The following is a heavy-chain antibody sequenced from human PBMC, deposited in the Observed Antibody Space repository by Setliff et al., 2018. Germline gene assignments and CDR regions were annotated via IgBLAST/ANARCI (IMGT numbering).Heavy chain of an antibody. Sequence: LRLSCAASGFTFSTYAMHWVRQAPGKGLEWVGYIFYDGSEKYYADSVKGRFTISRDNAKNSLYLQMNSLGAEDTAVYYCARSPANGGHDAFDIWGQGTMVTVSS. CDR3: ARSPANGGHDAFDI. J-gene: IGHJ3*02. V-gene: IGHV3-33*08. D-gene: IGHD6-25*01. CDR2: IFYDGSEK. CDR1: GFTFSTYA.